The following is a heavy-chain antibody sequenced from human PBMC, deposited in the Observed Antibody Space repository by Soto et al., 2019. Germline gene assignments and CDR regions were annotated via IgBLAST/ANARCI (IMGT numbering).Heavy chain of an antibody. CDR1: GFTFSGSA. Sequence: EVQLVESGGGLVQPGGSLKLSCAASGFTFSGSAMHWVRQASGKGLEWVGRIRSKANSYATAYAVSVKGRFTISRDDSRNTAYLQMHSLKPEDTAVYYCARGVYDFWSGHPKRLDYWGQGTVVTVSS. J-gene: IGHJ4*02. V-gene: IGHV3-73*02. CDR3: ARGVYDFWSGHPKRLDY. D-gene: IGHD3-3*01. CDR2: IRSKANSYAT.